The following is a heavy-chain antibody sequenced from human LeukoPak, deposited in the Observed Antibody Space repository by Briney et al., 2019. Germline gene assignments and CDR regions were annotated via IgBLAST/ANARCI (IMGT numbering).Heavy chain of an antibody. V-gene: IGHV3-30*04. J-gene: IGHJ4*02. Sequence: GSLRLSCAASGFTFSSYAMHWVRQAPGKGLEWVAVISYDGSNKYYADSVKGRFTISRDNSNNTLYLQMNSLRAEDTAVYYCARERTYSSGWYWNDYWGQGTLVTVSS. CDR3: ARERTYSSGWYWNDY. D-gene: IGHD6-19*01. CDR1: GFTFSSYA. CDR2: ISYDGSNK.